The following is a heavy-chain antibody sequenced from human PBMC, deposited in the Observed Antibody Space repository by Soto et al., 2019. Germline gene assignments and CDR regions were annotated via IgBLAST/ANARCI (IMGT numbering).Heavy chain of an antibody. D-gene: IGHD3-3*02. V-gene: IGHV4-4*02. CDR1: GGSITNTNW. J-gene: IGHJ4*02. Sequence: SETLSLTCAVSGGSITNTNWWTWVRQPPGKGLEWIGEINHSGSTNYNPSLKSRVTISIDKPKNQFSLKLSSVTAADTAVYYCASFGDWAQRGAFFDYWGQGTLVTVSS. CDR3: ASFGDWAQRGAFFDY. CDR2: INHSGST.